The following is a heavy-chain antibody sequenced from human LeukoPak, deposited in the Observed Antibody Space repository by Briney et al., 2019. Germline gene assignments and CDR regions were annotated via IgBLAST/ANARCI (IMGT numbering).Heavy chain of an antibody. CDR2: INPSDGSA. CDR3: ARGEYYGSGSYLVDYYAMDA. CDR1: GYSFINYY. D-gene: IGHD3-10*01. Sequence: GASVKVSCKASGYSFINYYLHWVRQAPGQGLEWMGIINPSDGSASYAQRLQGRLTMTRETSTSTVYMELSSLNSEDTAVYYCARGEYYGSGSYLVDYYAMDAWGKGTTVTVSS. V-gene: IGHV1-46*01. J-gene: IGHJ6*04.